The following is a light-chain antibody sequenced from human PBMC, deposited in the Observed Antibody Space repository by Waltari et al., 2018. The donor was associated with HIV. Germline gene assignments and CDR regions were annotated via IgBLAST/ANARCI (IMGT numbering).Light chain of an antibody. CDR1: TGAVTSGYY. CDR3: LLYYGGVWV. V-gene: IGLV7-43*01. Sequence: QTVVTQEPSLTVSPGGTVTLTCASSTGAVTSGYYPNWFQQKPGQAPRALIYSTSNKRSWTHARFSGSLLGGKAALTLSGVQPEDEAEYYCLLYYGGVWVFGGGTKLTVL. J-gene: IGLJ3*02. CDR2: STS.